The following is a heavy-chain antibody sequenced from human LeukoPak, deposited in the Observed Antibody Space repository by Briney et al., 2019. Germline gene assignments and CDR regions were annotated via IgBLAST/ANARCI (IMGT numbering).Heavy chain of an antibody. CDR1: GGSFSGDY. Sequence: SETLSLTCGVYGGSFSGDYWNWIRQPPGQGLEWIAEINHGGSTNCNPSLKSRVTISVDTSKNHLPLKLTSVTAADTAVYYCARSSGRYGGEAFDIWGRGTMVTVSS. J-gene: IGHJ3*02. CDR3: ARSSGRYGGEAFDI. V-gene: IGHV4-34*01. D-gene: IGHD1-26*01. CDR2: INHGGST.